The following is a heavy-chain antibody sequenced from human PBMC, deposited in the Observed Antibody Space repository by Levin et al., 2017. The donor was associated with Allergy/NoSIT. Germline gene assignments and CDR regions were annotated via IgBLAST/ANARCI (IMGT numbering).Heavy chain of an antibody. CDR1: GGSISNATYY. D-gene: IGHD2-15*01. CDR3: ARSRDCSGGRCYSRWFDY. Sequence: SCTVSGGSISNATYYWSWIRQPAGKGLEWIGRILPGVGTNYNPSLMSRVAISVDTSKNQFSLNLSSVTAADTAVYYCARSRDCSGGRCYSRWFDYWGQGTLVTVSS. V-gene: IGHV4-61*02. J-gene: IGHJ4*02. CDR2: ILPGVGT.